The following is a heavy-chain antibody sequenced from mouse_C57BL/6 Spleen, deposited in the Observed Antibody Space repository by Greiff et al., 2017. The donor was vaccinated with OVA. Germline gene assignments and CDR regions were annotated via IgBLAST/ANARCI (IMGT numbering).Heavy chain of an antibody. J-gene: IGHJ3*01. Sequence: EVMLVESGGGLVKPGGSLKLSCAASGFTFSSYTMSWVRQTPEKRLEWVATISGGGGNTYYQDSVKGRFPISRDNAQNTLYLQMRSLRSEDTALYYCAREWHGSGPSWFAYWGQGTLVTVSA. V-gene: IGHV5-9*01. CDR3: AREWHGSGPSWFAY. CDR2: ISGGGGNT. CDR1: GFTFSSYT. D-gene: IGHD3-1*01.